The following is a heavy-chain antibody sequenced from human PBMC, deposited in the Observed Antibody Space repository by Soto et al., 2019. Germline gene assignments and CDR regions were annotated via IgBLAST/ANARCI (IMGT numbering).Heavy chain of an antibody. CDR1: GGTFSSYT. J-gene: IGHJ3*02. CDR3: ARDVPYYYGSGSWNAFDI. D-gene: IGHD3-10*01. CDR2: IIPILGIA. Sequence: QVQLVQSGAEVKKPGSSVKVSCKASGGTFSSYTISWVRQAPGQGLEWMGRIIPILGIANYAQKFQGRVTITADKSTSTDYMELSSLRSEDTAVYYCARDVPYYYGSGSWNAFDIWGQGTMVTVSS. V-gene: IGHV1-69*08.